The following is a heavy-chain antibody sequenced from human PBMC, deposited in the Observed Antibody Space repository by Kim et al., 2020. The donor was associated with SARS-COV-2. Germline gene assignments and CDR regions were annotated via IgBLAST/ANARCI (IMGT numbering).Heavy chain of an antibody. V-gene: IGHV4-34*01. D-gene: IGHD3-9*01. CDR1: GGSFSGYY. CDR3: ARGGILAYYYGMDV. Sequence: SETLSLTCAVYGGSFSGYYWSWIRQPPGKGLEWIGEINHSGSTNYNPSLKSRVTISVDTSKNQFSLKLSSVTAADTAVYYCARGGILAYYYGMDVWGQGTTVTVSS. CDR2: INHSGST. J-gene: IGHJ6*02.